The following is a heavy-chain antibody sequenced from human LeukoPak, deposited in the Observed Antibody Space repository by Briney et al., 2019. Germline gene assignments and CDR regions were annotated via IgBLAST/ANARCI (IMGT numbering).Heavy chain of an antibody. CDR2: IYYSGST. D-gene: IGHD5-18*01. CDR1: GGSISSYY. Sequence: KPSETLSLTCTASGGSISSYYWSWIRQPAGKGLEWIGYIYYSGSTNYNPSLKSRVTISVDTSKNQFSLKLTSVTAADTAVYYCARTTEGGYTYGYFYYYYMDVWGKGTTVTISS. V-gene: IGHV4-59*01. CDR3: ARTTEGGYTYGYFYYYYMDV. J-gene: IGHJ6*03.